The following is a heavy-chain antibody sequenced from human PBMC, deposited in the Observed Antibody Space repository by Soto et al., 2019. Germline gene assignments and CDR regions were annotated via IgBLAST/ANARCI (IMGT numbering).Heavy chain of an antibody. CDR1: GFNFSTYE. Sequence: GGYLRLSCAASGFNFSTYEMNWVRQAPGKGLEWVSYITSSGSTVYYGDSVRGRFTISRDNAKNSLYLQMNSLRAEDTAVYYCARDYSSWDEKTASWYYYGMDVWGQGTTVTVSS. CDR3: ARDYSSWDEKTASWYYYGMDV. J-gene: IGHJ6*02. V-gene: IGHV3-48*03. D-gene: IGHD6-13*01. CDR2: ITSSGSTV.